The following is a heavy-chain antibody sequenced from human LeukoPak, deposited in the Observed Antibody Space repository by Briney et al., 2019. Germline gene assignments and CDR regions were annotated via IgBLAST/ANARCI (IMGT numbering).Heavy chain of an antibody. CDR3: AREGPNIAAAGMFDY. J-gene: IGHJ4*02. D-gene: IGHD6-13*01. CDR2: ISYDGSNK. CDR1: GFTFSSYS. V-gene: IGHV3-30*04. Sequence: GGSLRLSCAASGFTFSSYSMHWVRQAPGKGLEWVAVISYDGSNKYYADSVKGRFTISRDNSKNTLYLQMNSLRAEDTAVYYCAREGPNIAAAGMFDYCGQGTLVTVSS.